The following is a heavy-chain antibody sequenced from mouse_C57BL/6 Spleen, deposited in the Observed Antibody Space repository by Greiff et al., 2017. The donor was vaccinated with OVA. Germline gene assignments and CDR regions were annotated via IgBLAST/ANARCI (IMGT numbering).Heavy chain of an antibody. Sequence: VQLQQSGPVLARPGASVKMSCKTSGYTFTSYWMHWVTQRPGQGLEWIGAIYPGNSDTSYNQKFKGKAKLTAVTSASTAYMELISLTNEDSAVYYGTVYYDYDYAMDYWGQGTSVTVSS. CDR1: GYTFTSYW. D-gene: IGHD2-4*01. CDR2: IYPGNSDT. J-gene: IGHJ4*01. V-gene: IGHV1-5*01. CDR3: TVYYDYDYAMDY.